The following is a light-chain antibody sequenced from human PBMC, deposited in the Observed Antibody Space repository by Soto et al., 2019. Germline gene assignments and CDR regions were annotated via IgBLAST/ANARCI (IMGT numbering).Light chain of an antibody. CDR1: SGHSSYI. CDR2: LEVSGSY. CDR3: ENWDHNILV. Sequence: QPVLTQSSSASASLGSSVKLTCTLSSGHSSYIIAWHQQQPGKAPRYLMKLEVSGSYNTGSGVPDRFSGSSSGADRYLTISRLQFEDDADYYCENWDHNILVFGGGTKLTVL. V-gene: IGLV4-60*02. J-gene: IGLJ2*01.